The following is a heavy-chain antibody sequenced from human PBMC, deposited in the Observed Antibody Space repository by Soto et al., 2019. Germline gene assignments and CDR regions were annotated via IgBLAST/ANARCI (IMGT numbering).Heavy chain of an antibody. J-gene: IGHJ5*02. CDR3: ATQRWFSIPLFTP. V-gene: IGHV4-39*01. Sequence: PSETLSLTCTVSGGSISSSSYYWGWIRQPPGKGLEWIASIYYSGNTYYNPSLKSRVTISIDTSKKQFSLKLSSVTAADTAVYFCATQRWFSIPLFTPWGQGTLVTVSS. CDR2: IYYSGNT. D-gene: IGHD2-15*01. CDR1: GGSISSSSYY.